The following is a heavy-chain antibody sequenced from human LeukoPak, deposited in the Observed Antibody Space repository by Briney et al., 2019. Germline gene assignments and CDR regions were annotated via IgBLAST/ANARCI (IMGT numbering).Heavy chain of an antibody. CDR1: GLSISNFW. CDR2: IDKDGNEI. V-gene: IGHV3-7*01. J-gene: IGHJ4*02. Sequence: PGGSLRLSCAASGLSISNFWMHWVRQAPGKGLEWVAIIDKDGNEIKYVDSVKGRFTLSRDNAKNSVYLQMNSLRTEDTALYYCVTDGAKWNDFEYWGPGTLVTVSS. CDR3: VTDGAKWNDFEY. D-gene: IGHD1-1*01.